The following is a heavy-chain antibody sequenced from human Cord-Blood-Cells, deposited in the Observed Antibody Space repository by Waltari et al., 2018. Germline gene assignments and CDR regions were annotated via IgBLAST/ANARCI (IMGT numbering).Heavy chain of an antibody. CDR3: ARVGTYCRSTSCYYWFDP. V-gene: IGHV1-8*01. CDR2: MNPNSGNT. J-gene: IGHJ5*02. CDR1: GYTFTSYD. D-gene: IGHD2-2*01. Sequence: QVQLVQSGAEVKKPGASVKVSCKASGYTFTSYDINWVRQATGQGLEWMGWMNPNSGNTGYAQKFQGRVTMTRNTSISTAYMELSSLRSEDTAVYYCARVGTYCRSTSCYYWFDPWGQGTLVTVSS.